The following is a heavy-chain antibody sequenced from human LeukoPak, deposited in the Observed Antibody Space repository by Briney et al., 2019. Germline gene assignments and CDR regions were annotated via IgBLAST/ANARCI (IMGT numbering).Heavy chain of an antibody. V-gene: IGHV3-7*03. Sequence: GGSLRLSCAASGFTFSRYWMSWVRQVPRKGLEWVANIKQGGGEIYYVDSVKGRFTISRDNTKNSLYLQMNSLRVEDTAVFYCARDQYDTWSRRGNFDSWGQGTLVIVSS. CDR1: GFTFSRYW. J-gene: IGHJ4*02. CDR2: IKQGGGEI. CDR3: ARDQYDTWSRRGNFDS. D-gene: IGHD3-3*01.